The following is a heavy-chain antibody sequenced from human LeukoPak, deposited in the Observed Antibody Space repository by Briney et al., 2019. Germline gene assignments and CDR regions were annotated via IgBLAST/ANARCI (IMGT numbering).Heavy chain of an antibody. J-gene: IGHJ4*02. CDR1: GDFLTAYY. Sequence: SETLSLTFTVSGDFLTAYYWSWIRQPPGKGLDWIGYVYYSGSTEYNPSLRSRVTISLEMSKHQFSLYLTSVTAADTAVYCCSGNYGTVFYYWGQGALVTVS. D-gene: IGHD1-7*01. CDR2: VYYSGST. V-gene: IGHV4-59*01. CDR3: SGNYGTVFYY.